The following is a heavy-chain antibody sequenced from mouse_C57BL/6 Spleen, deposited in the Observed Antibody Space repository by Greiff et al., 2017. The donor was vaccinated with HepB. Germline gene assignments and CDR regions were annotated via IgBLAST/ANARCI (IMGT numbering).Heavy chain of an antibody. J-gene: IGHJ4*01. CDR3: ARQNGGNYAMDY. D-gene: IGHD1-2*01. Sequence: EVRLVESGGGLVQPGGSLKLSCAASGFTFSDYGMAWVRQAPRKGPEWVAFISNLAYSIYYADTVTGRFTISRENAKNTLYLEMSSLRSEDTAMYYCARQNGGNYAMDYWGQGTSVTVSS. CDR2: ISNLAYSI. V-gene: IGHV5-15*04. CDR1: GFTFSDYG.